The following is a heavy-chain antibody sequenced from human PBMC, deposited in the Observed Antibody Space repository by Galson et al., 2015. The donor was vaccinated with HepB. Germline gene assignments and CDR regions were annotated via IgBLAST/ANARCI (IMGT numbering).Heavy chain of an antibody. CDR3: ARDLGARAWGDAFDL. CDR2: IYPKSGGT. CDR1: PYTFAGYY. D-gene: IGHD7-27*01. Sequence: SVIVSGKASPYTFAGYYIHWVRQAPVQGLEWIGRIYPKSGGTSSAQKIQGRVTMTRDTSSTTAYSELTRLTYDGTAVYYCARDLGARAWGDAFDLWGQGTMVIVSA. J-gene: IGHJ3*01. V-gene: IGHV1-2*06.